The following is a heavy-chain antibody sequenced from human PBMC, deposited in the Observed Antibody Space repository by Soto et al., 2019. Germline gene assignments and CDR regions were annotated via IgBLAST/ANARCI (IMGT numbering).Heavy chain of an antibody. D-gene: IGHD6-19*01. Sequence: EVQLVESGGGLVQPGRSLRLSCAASGFTFDDYAMHWVRQAPGKGLEWVSGISWNSGSIGYADSVKGRFTISRDNAKNSLYLQMNSLRAEDTALYYCAKDRRAVAGTWHWFDPWGQGTLVTVSS. CDR2: ISWNSGSI. V-gene: IGHV3-9*01. CDR1: GFTFDDYA. CDR3: AKDRRAVAGTWHWFDP. J-gene: IGHJ5*02.